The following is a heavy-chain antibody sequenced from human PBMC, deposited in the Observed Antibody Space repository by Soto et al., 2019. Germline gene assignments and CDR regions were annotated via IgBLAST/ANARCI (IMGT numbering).Heavy chain of an antibody. CDR2: INPSGGST. V-gene: IGHV1-46*01. D-gene: IGHD3-16*02. J-gene: IGHJ4*02. CDR1: GNTFSSYY. Sequence: QVQLVQSGAEVKKPGASVKVSCKASGNTFSSYYIHWVRQAPGQGLEWMGIINPSGGSTHYAQKFQGRVTMTRDTSTSTGYMERSSLNSEDTAVYYCAIVMGGYHYQGGFDYWGQGTQVTVSS. CDR3: AIVMGGYHYQGGFDY.